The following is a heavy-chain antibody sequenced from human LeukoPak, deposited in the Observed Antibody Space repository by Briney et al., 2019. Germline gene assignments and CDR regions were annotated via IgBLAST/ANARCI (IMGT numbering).Heavy chain of an antibody. CDR2: ISGSGGST. D-gene: IGHD3-22*01. CDR3: AKDGHYYDSSGYKYYFDY. CDR1: GITFITSA. J-gene: IGHJ4*02. V-gene: IGHV3-23*01. Sequence: GGSLRLSCAASGITFITSAMSWVRQAPGKGLEWVSAISGSGGSTYYADSVKGRFTISRDNSKNTLYLQMNSLRAEDTAVYYCAKDGHYYDSSGYKYYFDYWGQGTLVTVSS.